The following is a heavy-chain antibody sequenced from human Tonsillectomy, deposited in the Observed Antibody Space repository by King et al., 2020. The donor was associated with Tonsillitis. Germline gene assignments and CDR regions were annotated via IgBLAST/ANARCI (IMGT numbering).Heavy chain of an antibody. CDR3: AIQITMVRGVIIPTGGIDY. CDR2: INPSGGST. D-gene: IGHD3-10*01. V-gene: IGHV1-46*01. J-gene: IGHJ4*02. CDR1: GYAFTSYY. Sequence: QLVQSGAEVKKPGASVKVSCKASGYAFTSYYMHWVRQAPGQGLEWMGIINPSGGSTTYAQNFQGRVTMTRDTSTSTVYMELSSLRSEDTAVYYCAIQITMVRGVIIPTGGIDYWGQGTLVTVSS.